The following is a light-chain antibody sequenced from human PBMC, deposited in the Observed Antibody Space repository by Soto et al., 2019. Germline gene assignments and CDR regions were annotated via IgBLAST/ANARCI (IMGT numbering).Light chain of an antibody. CDR1: SSDVGGYNY. CDR2: EVS. V-gene: IGLV2-14*01. CDR3: SSYTSSSTLDV. J-gene: IGLJ1*01. Sequence: QSALTQPASVSGSAGQSITISCTGTSSDVGGYNYVSWYQQHPGKAPKLMIYEVSNRHSGVSNRFSGSKSGNTASLTISGLQAEDEADYYCSSYTSSSTLDVFGTGTKVTVL.